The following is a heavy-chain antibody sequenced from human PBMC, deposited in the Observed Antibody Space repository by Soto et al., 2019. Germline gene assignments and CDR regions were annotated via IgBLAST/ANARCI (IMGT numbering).Heavy chain of an antibody. CDR2: IIPIFGTA. V-gene: IGHV1-69*13. CDR1: GGTFNSYA. CDR3: ARDRDYYDSSGYYDWFDP. J-gene: IGHJ5*02. Sequence: SVKVSCKASGGTFNSYAINWVRQAPGQGLEWMGGIIPIFGTANYAQKFQGRVTITADESTSTAYMELSSLRSEDTAVYYCARDRDYYDSSGYYDWFDPWGQGTLVTVSS. D-gene: IGHD3-22*01.